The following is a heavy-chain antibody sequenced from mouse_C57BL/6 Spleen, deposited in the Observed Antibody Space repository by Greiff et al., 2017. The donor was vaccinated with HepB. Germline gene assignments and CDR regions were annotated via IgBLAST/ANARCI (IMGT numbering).Heavy chain of an antibody. Sequence: VQLQQPGAELVKPGASVKLSCKASGYTFTSYWMQWVKQRPGQGLEWIGEIDPSDSYTNYNQKFKGKATLTVDTSSSTAYMQLSSLTSEDSAVYYCFYGSSYNYWGQGTTLTVSS. CDR1: GYTFTSYW. CDR3: FYGSSYNY. CDR2: IDPSDSYT. J-gene: IGHJ2*01. V-gene: IGHV1-50*01. D-gene: IGHD1-1*01.